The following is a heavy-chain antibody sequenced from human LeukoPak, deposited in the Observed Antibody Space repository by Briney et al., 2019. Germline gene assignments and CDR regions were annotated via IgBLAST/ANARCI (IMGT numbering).Heavy chain of an antibody. CDR3: ARGNQGWLRYFDY. Sequence: SETLSLTRTVSGGSISSYYWSWIRQPPGKGLEWIGYIYYSGSTNYNPSLKSRVTISVDTSKNQFSLKLSSVTAADTAVYYCARGNQGWLRYFDYWGQGTLVTVSS. J-gene: IGHJ4*02. CDR1: GGSISSYY. CDR2: IYYSGST. V-gene: IGHV4-59*01. D-gene: IGHD5-12*01.